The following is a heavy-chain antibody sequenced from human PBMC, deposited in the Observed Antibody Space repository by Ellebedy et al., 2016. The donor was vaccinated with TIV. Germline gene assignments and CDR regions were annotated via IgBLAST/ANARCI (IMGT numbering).Heavy chain of an antibody. V-gene: IGHV3-66*01. Sequence: GESLKISCAASGFTVSSNYMSWVRQAPGKGLEWVSVIYSGGSTYYGDSVKGRFTISRDNSKNTVYLQMNSLRAEDTAVSYCARNRDSSGWYADYWGQGTLVTVSS. D-gene: IGHD6-19*01. CDR1: GFTVSSNY. CDR2: IYSGGST. CDR3: ARNRDSSGWYADY. J-gene: IGHJ4*02.